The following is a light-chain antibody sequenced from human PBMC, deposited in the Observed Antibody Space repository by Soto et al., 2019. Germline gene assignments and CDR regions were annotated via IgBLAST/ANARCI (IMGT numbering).Light chain of an antibody. CDR3: SSYAGSKTL. Sequence: QSALTQPPSASGSPGQSVTISCTGTSSDVGNCNYVSWYQQHPGKAPKLMIYEVTKRPSGVPDRFSGSKSGNTASLTVSGLQAEDEADYYCSSYAGSKTLFGGGTKLTVL. V-gene: IGLV2-8*01. J-gene: IGLJ3*02. CDR1: SSDVGNCNY. CDR2: EVT.